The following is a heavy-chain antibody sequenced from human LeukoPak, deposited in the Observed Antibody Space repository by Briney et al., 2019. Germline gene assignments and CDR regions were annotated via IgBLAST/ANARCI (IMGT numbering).Heavy chain of an antibody. J-gene: IGHJ3*02. CDR1: DDSFSSHY. CDR3: ARDLVTATKGFDI. V-gene: IGHV4-59*11. D-gene: IGHD4-17*01. CDR2: ISYIGST. Sequence: NPSETLSLTCAVSDDSFSSHYWTWIRQPPGKGLEWIGYISYIGSTNYNPSLKSRVTISIDTSKNHFSLKLSSVTAADTAVYYCARDLVTATKGFDIWGQGTMVSVSS.